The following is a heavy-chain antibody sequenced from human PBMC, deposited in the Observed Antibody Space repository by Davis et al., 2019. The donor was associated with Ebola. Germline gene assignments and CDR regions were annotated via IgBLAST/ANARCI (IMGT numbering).Heavy chain of an antibody. Sequence: GESLKISCAASGFTFSSYGMHWVRQAPGKGLEWVAVIWYDGSNKYYADSVKGRFTISRDNSKNTLYLQMNSLRAEDTAVYYCAKEIYRTGGVDYWGQGTLVTVSS. J-gene: IGHJ4*02. CDR1: GFTFSSYG. CDR3: AKEIYRTGGVDY. D-gene: IGHD4-11*01. CDR2: IWYDGSNK. V-gene: IGHV3-30*02.